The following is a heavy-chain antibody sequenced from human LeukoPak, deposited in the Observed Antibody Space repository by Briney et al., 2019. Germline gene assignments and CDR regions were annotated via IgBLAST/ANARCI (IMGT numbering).Heavy chain of an antibody. J-gene: IGHJ4*02. CDR2: IYYSGST. CDR3: ARNYYGDYVPHYFDY. D-gene: IGHD4-17*01. Sequence: PSETLSLTCTVSGGSISSYYWSWIRQPPGKGLEWIGYIYYSGSTNYNPSLKSRVTISVDTSKNQFSLKLSSVTAADTAVYYCARNYYGDYVPHYFDYWGQGTLVTVSS. V-gene: IGHV4-59*01. CDR1: GGSISSYY.